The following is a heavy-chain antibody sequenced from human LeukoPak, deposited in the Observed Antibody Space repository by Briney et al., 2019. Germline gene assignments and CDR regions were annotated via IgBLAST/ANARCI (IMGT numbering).Heavy chain of an antibody. CDR3: ARVDSGGYLDFDC. Sequence: SETLSLTCTVYGLSFSVYYWNWIRQPPGKGLECIGEINHSGSTNSNPSLKSRVTISIDTSKKQFSLKLSSVTAADTAVYYCARVDSGGYLDFDCWGQGTLVTVSS. CDR2: INHSGST. V-gene: IGHV4-34*01. CDR1: GLSFSVYY. D-gene: IGHD3-22*01. J-gene: IGHJ4*02.